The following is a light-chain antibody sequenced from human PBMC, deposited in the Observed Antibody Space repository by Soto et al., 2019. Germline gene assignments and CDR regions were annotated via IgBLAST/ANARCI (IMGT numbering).Light chain of an antibody. CDR2: DAS. Sequence: EIVLTQSPATLSLSPGERATLSCRASQTFSSHLAWYQQKPGQAPRLLIYDASKRATGIPARFSGRGSGTDFTPTISSLQPEDFAFYYCQQRSNWPPVITFGQGTRLEIK. CDR1: QTFSSH. J-gene: IGKJ5*01. V-gene: IGKV3-11*01. CDR3: QQRSNWPPVIT.